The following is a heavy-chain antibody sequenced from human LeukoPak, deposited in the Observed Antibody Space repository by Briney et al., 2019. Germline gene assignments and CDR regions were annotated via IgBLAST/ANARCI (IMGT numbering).Heavy chain of an antibody. Sequence: ASVKVSCKASGYTFTSYYMHWVRQAPGQGLEWMGIINPSGGSTSYAQKFQGRVTMTRDTSASTVYMELSSLRSEDTAVYYCARDGIAVAGPDYWGQGTLVTVSS. CDR3: ARDGIAVAGPDY. J-gene: IGHJ4*02. D-gene: IGHD6-19*01. CDR1: GYTFTSYY. V-gene: IGHV1-46*01. CDR2: INPSGGST.